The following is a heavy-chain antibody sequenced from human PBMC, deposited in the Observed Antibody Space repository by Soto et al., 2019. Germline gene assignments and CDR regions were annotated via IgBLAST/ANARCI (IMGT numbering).Heavy chain of an antibody. D-gene: IGHD3-3*01. Sequence: ETLSLTCAVYGGSFSGYYWGWIRQPPGKGLEWIGEINHSGSTNYNPSLKSRVTISVDTSKNQFSLKLSSVTAADTAVYYCARGGLRFLEWLPPSSYYYGMDVWGQGTTVTSP. CDR1: GGSFSGYY. J-gene: IGHJ6*02. V-gene: IGHV4-34*01. CDR2: INHSGST. CDR3: ARGGLRFLEWLPPSSYYYGMDV.